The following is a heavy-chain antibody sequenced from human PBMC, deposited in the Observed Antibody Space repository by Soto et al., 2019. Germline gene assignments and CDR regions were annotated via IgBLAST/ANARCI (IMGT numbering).Heavy chain of an antibody. CDR3: AKVIGSGWYMGFDY. Sequence: EVQLLESGGGLVQPGGSLRLSCAASGFTFSNYAMSWVRQAPGKGLEWVSAISGGGGSTDYADSVKGRFTISRDNSKNTLYLQMNSLRAEDTAVYYCAKVIGSGWYMGFDYWGQGTLFTVSS. CDR2: ISGGGGST. CDR1: GFTFSNYA. D-gene: IGHD6-19*01. J-gene: IGHJ4*02. V-gene: IGHV3-23*01.